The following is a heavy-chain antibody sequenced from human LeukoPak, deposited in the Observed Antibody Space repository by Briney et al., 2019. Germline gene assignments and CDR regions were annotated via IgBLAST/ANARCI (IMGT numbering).Heavy chain of an antibody. V-gene: IGHV4-59*05. CDR3: ARQGYSSSQSGFDP. Sequence: PSETLSLTCTVSGASISSYYWTWIRQPPGKGLEWIGSIYYSGSTYYNPSLKSRVTISVDTSKNQFSLKLSSVTAADTAVYYCARQGYSSSQSGFDPWGQGTLVTVSS. CDR1: GASISSYY. J-gene: IGHJ5*01. D-gene: IGHD6-13*01. CDR2: IYYSGST.